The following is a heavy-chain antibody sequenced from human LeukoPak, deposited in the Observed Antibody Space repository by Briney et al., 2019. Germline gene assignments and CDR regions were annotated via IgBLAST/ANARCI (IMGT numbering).Heavy chain of an antibody. CDR1: GGSISRDY. Sequence: PSATLSLTCTVSGGSISRDYWSWIRQPPGKGLEWIGYIYYTGSTNYNPSLKSRVTISVDTSKNQFSLKLSSVTAADTAVYYCARHYSSSWFDYWGQGTLVTVSS. CDR3: ARHYSSSWFDY. D-gene: IGHD6-13*01. CDR2: IYYTGST. V-gene: IGHV4-59*01. J-gene: IGHJ4*02.